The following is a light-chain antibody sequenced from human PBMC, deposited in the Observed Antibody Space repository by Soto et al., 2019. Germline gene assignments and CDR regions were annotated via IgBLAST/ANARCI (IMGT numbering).Light chain of an antibody. V-gene: IGKV3-20*01. Sequence: VLTQSPGTLSLSPGERATLSCSASQSVSRNYLAWYQQKPGQPPRLRIYGASSRSTGIPDRFSGSGSGTDFTLTISRLEPEDFAVYYCQQDGSSPPVTFGGGTKVEI. CDR1: QSVSRNY. CDR2: GAS. J-gene: IGKJ4*01. CDR3: QQDGSSPPVT.